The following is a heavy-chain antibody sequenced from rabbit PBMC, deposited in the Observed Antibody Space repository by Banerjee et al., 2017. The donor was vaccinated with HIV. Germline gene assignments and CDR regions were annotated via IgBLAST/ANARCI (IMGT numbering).Heavy chain of an antibody. CDR3: ARDLAGVTGWNCGL. CDR2: IDAGSSGST. Sequence: QSLEESGGDLVKPGASLTLTCTASGFSFSSSYYMCWVRQAPGKGLEWIACIDAGSSGSTYYASWAKGRFTISKTSSTTVTLQMTSLTAADTATYFCARDLAGVTGWNCGLWGQGTLVT. D-gene: IGHD4-1*01. J-gene: IGHJ4*01. V-gene: IGHV1S40*01. CDR1: GFSFSSSYY.